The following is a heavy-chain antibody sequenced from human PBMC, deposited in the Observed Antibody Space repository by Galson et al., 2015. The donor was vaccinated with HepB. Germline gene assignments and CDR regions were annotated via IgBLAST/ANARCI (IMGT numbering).Heavy chain of an antibody. CDR3: ARGVEAAADLAY. CDR1: GFTFSSYA. D-gene: IGHD6-13*01. Sequence: SLRLSCAASGFTFSSYAMHWVRQAPGKGLEWVAVISYDGSNKYYADSVKGRFTISRDNSKNTLYLQMNSLRAEDTAVYYCARGVEAAADLAYWGQGTLVTVSS. V-gene: IGHV3-30-3*01. CDR2: ISYDGSNK. J-gene: IGHJ4*02.